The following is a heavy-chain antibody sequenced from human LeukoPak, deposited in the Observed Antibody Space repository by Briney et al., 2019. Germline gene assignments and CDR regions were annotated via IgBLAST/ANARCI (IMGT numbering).Heavy chain of an antibody. CDR1: VGSISSSSYY. V-gene: IGHV4-39*01. CDR3: ARQGGAVAGSIPNWFDP. D-gene: IGHD6-19*01. Sequence: PSETLSLTCTVSVGSISSSSYYWGWIRQPPGKGLEWIGSIYYSGSTYYNPSLKSRVTISVGTSKNQFSLKLSPVTAADPAVYYCARQGGAVAGSIPNWFDPWGQGTLVTVSS. CDR2: IYYSGST. J-gene: IGHJ5*02.